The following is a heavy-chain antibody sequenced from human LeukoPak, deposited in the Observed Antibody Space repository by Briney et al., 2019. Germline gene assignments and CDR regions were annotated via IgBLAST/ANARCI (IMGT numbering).Heavy chain of an antibody. Sequence: ASVMVSCKASGYTFTGYYMHWVRQAPGQGLEWMGWINPNSGGTNYAQKFQGRVTMTRDTSISTAYMELSRLRSDDTAVYYCARGGPSRTSCLDYWGQGTLVTVSS. V-gene: IGHV1-2*02. CDR1: GYTFTGYY. CDR2: INPNSGGT. D-gene: IGHD2-2*01. CDR3: ARGGPSRTSCLDY. J-gene: IGHJ4*02.